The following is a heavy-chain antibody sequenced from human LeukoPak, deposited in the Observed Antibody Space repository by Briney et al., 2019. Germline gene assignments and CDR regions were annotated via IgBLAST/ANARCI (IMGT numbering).Heavy chain of an antibody. CDR1: GFTFSTYA. D-gene: IGHD6-6*01. J-gene: IGHJ4*02. Sequence: GGSLRLSCAASGFTFSTYAMTWVRQAPGKGLEWVSTISGSGGSTHYADSVKGRFIISRDTSKNTVYLLMNSLRAEDTAVYYCAKSRGRFSSSWTAFDSWGQGTLVTVSS. V-gene: IGHV3-23*01. CDR3: AKSRGRFSSSWTAFDS. CDR2: ISGSGGST.